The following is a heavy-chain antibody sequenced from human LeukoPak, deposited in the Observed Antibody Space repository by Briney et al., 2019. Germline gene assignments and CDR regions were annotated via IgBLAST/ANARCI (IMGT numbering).Heavy chain of an antibody. Sequence: PGGSLRLSCAGSGFTFSDYWMHWVRQAPGKGLEWVANIKQDGSEKFYVDSVKGRFTISRDNSKNTLYLQMNSLRAEDTAVYYCAKERSYYYYGMDVWGQGTTVTVSS. CDR2: IKQDGSEK. CDR3: AKERSYYYYGMDV. V-gene: IGHV3-7*01. CDR1: GFTFSDYW. J-gene: IGHJ6*02.